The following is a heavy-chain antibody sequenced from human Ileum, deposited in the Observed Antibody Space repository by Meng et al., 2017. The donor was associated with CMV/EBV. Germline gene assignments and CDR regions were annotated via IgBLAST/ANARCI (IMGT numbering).Heavy chain of an antibody. V-gene: IGHV6-1*01. J-gene: IGHJ1*01. Sequence: SQTLSLTCAISWDSVYSNSATWNWIRQSPSRGLEWLGRTYYRSKWYNNSTVSVKNRITINPDPSQNQSSLQLNSVTPDDTAVYYCARGTTYCDTARCSEYFQKWGQGTMVTVSS. CDR2: TYYRSKWYN. D-gene: IGHD2-21*01. CDR1: WDSVYSNSAT. CDR3: ARGTTYCDTARCSEYFQK.